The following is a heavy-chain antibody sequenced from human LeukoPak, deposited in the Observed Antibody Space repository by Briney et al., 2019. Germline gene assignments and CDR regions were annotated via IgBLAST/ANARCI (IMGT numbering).Heavy chain of an antibody. Sequence: PGGSLRLSCTASGFTFEDHGMSWVRQGPGSGLEWVCGINWNGGRTGYVDSVKGRFTISRDNGKNSLYLQLDSLRADDTAFYYCARGHDSSAFHALDSWGHGILVTVSS. J-gene: IGHJ5*01. CDR2: INWNGGRT. V-gene: IGHV3-20*04. CDR1: GFTFEDHG. CDR3: ARGHDSSAFHALDS. D-gene: IGHD3-22*01.